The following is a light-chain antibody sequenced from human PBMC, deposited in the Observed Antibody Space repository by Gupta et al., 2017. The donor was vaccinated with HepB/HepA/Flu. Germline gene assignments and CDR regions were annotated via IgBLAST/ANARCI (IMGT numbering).Light chain of an antibody. CDR2: VAS. Sequence: DIKMTPSPPSLSASVGDRVTITCRASQGIGTYLNWYQQRPGKAPNVLIYVASTLESGVPSRFAGGGSGTDFTLTINNLQPEDFGTYFCQQSYDIPRTFGQGTKIEMK. J-gene: IGKJ1*01. V-gene: IGKV1-39*01. CDR3: QQSYDIPRT. CDR1: QGIGTY.